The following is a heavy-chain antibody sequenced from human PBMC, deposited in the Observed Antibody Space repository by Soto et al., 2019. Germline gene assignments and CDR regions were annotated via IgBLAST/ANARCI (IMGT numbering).Heavy chain of an antibody. CDR2: TRNKANSYTT. CDR3: ARDLMTTVTYFDY. V-gene: IGHV3-72*01. J-gene: IGHJ4*02. Sequence: EVQLVESGGGLVQPGGSLRLSCVASGFTFSDHYMDWVRQAPGKGLEWVGRTRNKANSYTTEYAASVKGRFSVSRDDSKNSLYLQMNSLKTEDTVVYYCARDLMTTVTYFDYWGQGTLVTVSS. D-gene: IGHD4-17*01. CDR1: GFTFSDHY.